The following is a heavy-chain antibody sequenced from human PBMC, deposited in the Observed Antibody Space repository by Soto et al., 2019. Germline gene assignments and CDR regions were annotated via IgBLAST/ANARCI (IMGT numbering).Heavy chain of an antibody. CDR2: IYNSGSP. V-gene: IGHV4-30-2*01. CDR1: GGYISGGYHS. CDR3: ATFRKFFQI. J-gene: IGHJ3*02. Sequence: PSETLSLTCAVSGGYISGGYHSWSWIRQPPGKGLEWIGFIYNSGSPYYNSSLKSRVTISVDRSKNHFFLNCTYVTAADKAVYYFATFRKFFQIWGEGTKVTVSS.